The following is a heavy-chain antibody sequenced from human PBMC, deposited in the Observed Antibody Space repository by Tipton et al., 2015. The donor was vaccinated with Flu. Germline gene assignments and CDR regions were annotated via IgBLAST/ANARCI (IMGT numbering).Heavy chain of an antibody. CDR2: IYRSGST. J-gene: IGHJ5*02. CDR1: GDSISTDYF. CDR3: ARRDYSNYVSDPKNWFDP. V-gene: IGHV4-38-2*01. Sequence: LRLSCAVSGDSISTDYFWGWIWQPPGKGLEWIASIYRSGSTDYNPSLKSRVTISIDTSKDQFSLKMRSVTATDMAVYYCARRDYSNYVSDPKNWFDPWGQGTLVTVPS. D-gene: IGHD4-11*01.